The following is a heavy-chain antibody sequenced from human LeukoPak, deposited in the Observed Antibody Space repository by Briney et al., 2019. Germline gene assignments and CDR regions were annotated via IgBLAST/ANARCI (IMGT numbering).Heavy chain of an antibody. CDR2: IYYSGNT. Sequence: SETLSLTCTVSGDSLNSGGYYWSWIRQHPGKGLEWIGYIYYSGNTHYKPSLKSRVTISLDTPKNQFSLKLSTVTAADTAVYYCARGSGDGYLDWYFDLWGRGTLVTVSS. CDR3: ARGSGDGYLDWYFDL. J-gene: IGHJ2*01. V-gene: IGHV4-31*03. CDR1: GDSLNSGGYY. D-gene: IGHD5-24*01.